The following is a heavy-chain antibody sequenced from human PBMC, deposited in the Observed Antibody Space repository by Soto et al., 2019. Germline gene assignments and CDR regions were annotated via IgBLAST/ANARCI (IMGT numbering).Heavy chain of an antibody. CDR2: MFHSGST. CDR1: GYFISSGYY. D-gene: IGHD2-2*01. V-gene: IGHV4-38-2*02. Sequence: SETLSLTCTVSGYFISSGYYWGWIRQPPGKGLEWIGSMFHSGSTHYNPSLKSRVTMSVDTSKNQFSLRLSSVTASDTAVYYCARDHIVVVPTVGWFDPWGQGTLVTV. CDR3: ARDHIVVVPTVGWFDP. J-gene: IGHJ5*02.